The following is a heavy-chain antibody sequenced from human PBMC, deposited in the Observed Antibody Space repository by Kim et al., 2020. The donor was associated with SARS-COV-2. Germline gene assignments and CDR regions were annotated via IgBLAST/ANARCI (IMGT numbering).Heavy chain of an antibody. V-gene: IGHV3-23*01. J-gene: IGHJ3*02. CDR2: ISGSGGST. D-gene: IGHD4-17*01. CDR1: GFTFSSYA. CDR3: AKDVCPACGDQQDAFDI. Sequence: GGSLRLSCAASGFTFSSYAMSWVRQAPGKGLEWVSAISGSGGSTYYADSVKGRFTISRDNSKNTLYLQMNSLRAEDTAVYYCAKDVCPACGDQQDAFDIWGQGKMVTVSS.